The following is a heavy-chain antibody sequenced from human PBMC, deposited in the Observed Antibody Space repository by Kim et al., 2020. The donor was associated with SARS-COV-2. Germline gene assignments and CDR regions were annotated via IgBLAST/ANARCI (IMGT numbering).Heavy chain of an antibody. CDR2: ISGSGGST. CDR1: GFTFSSYA. Sequence: GGSLRLSCAASGFTFSSYAMSWVRQAPGKGLEWVSAISGSGGSTYYADSVKGRFTISRDNSKNTLYLQMNSLRAEDTAVYYCAKGDSSGWFVNNWFDPWGQGTLVTVSS. CDR3: AKGDSSGWFVNNWFDP. D-gene: IGHD6-19*01. V-gene: IGHV3-23*01. J-gene: IGHJ5*02.